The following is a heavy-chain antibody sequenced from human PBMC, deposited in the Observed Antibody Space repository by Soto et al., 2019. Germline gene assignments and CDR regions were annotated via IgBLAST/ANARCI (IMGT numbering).Heavy chain of an antibody. Sequence: SETLSVTCTVSGDSVTSINFYWSWIRQSPGKSLEWIGFINYNGNTNYNPSLRSRVTISLNTPKNQFTLTLRYVTAADTAVYYCARVTGRYSDYWGQGTLVTVSS. CDR2: INYNGNT. CDR1: GDSVTSINFY. CDR3: ARVTGRYSDY. J-gene: IGHJ4*02. V-gene: IGHV4-61*01.